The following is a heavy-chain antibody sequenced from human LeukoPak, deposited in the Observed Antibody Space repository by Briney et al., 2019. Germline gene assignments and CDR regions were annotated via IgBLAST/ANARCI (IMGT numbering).Heavy chain of an antibody. CDR3: AKSISYSSSSVYFDS. CDR1: GCTFGSYA. J-gene: IGHJ4*02. V-gene: IGHV3-23*01. CDR2: ISSNGGDT. Sequence: GGSLRLSCVASGCTFGSYARSWVRQAPGKGLEWVSAISSNGGDTYYADSVRGRFTISRHNPKNLLYLQLNSLRAEDTAMYYCAKSISYSSSSVYFDSWGLGTLVTVSS. D-gene: IGHD6-6*01.